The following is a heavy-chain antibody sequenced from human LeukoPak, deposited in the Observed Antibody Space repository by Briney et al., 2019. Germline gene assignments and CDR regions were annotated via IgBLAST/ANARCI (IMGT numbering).Heavy chain of an antibody. CDR3: ARAYGSGSYFPEYFDY. Sequence: SETLSLTCAVYGGSFSGYYWSWIRQPPGKGLEWIGEINHSGSTNYNPSLKSRVTISVDTSKNQFSLKLSSVTAADTAVYYCARAYGSGSYFPEYFDYWGQGTLVTVSS. CDR1: GGSFSGYY. CDR2: INHSGST. D-gene: IGHD3-10*01. J-gene: IGHJ4*02. V-gene: IGHV4-34*01.